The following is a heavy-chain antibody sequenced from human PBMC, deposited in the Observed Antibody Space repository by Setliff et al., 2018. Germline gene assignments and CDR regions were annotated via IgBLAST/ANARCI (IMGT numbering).Heavy chain of an antibody. Sequence: ASETLSLTCAAYGGTFSHYYWTWIRQAPGKGLEWVGRIKSAADGGTIEYAAAVNGRFTVSRDDSKNTLFLQMNSLKTEDTALYYCTTDWSRGDSGNYLRLDYWGPGTLVTVSS. CDR2: IKSAADGGTI. CDR3: TTDWSRGDSGNYLRLDY. CDR1: GGTFSHYY. D-gene: IGHD3-10*01. V-gene: IGHV3-15*01. J-gene: IGHJ4*02.